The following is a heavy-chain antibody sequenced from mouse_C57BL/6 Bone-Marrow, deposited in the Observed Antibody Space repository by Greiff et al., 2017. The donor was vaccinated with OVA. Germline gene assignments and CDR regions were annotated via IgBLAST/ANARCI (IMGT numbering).Heavy chain of an antibody. D-gene: IGHD1-1*01. J-gene: IGHJ4*01. CDR1: GYAFTNYL. CDR3: ARWDYYYDAKDY. V-gene: IGHV1-54*01. CDR2: INPGSGGT. Sequence: VQLQESGAELVRPGTSVKVSCKASGYAFTNYLIEWVKQRPGQGLEWIGVINPGSGGTNYNEKFKGKATLTADKSSNTAYMQLSSLTSEDSAVYFSARWDYYYDAKDYWGKGTSVTVSS.